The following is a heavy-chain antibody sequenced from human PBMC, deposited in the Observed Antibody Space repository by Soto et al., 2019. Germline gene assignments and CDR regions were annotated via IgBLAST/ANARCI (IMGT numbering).Heavy chain of an antibody. Sequence: SETLSLTCAVYGGSFSGYYWSWIRQPPGKGLEWIGEIIHDGSTNYNPSLKSRVTISVDTSKNHVSLKLSSVAAADTAVYYCAXGXXYFXXXXXDXWXXXXXVTVSS. V-gene: IGHV4-34*01. CDR3: AXGXXYFXXXXXDX. CDR1: GGSFSGYY. CDR2: IIHDGST. J-gene: IGHJ4*02.